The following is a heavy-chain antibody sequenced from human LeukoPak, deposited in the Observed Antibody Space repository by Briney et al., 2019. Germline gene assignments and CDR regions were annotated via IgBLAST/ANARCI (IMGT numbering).Heavy chain of an antibody. J-gene: IGHJ4*02. CDR2: IIPSGGTT. V-gene: IGHV1-46*01. Sequence: ASVKVSCKASGYTFTSYYMHWVRQAPGQGLEWMGIIIPSGGTTNYAQKFQGRVTMTRDMSTSTVYMELSSLRYEDTAVYYCARVRDGSSGGFDYWGQGTLVTVSS. CDR1: GYTFTSYY. CDR3: ARVRDGSSGGFDY. D-gene: IGHD5-24*01.